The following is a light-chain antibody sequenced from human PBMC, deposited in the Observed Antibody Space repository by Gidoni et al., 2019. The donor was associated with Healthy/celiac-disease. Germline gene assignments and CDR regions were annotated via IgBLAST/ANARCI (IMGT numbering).Light chain of an antibody. V-gene: IGLV2-8*01. CDR2: EVS. Sequence: QSALPQPPSASASPGQAVTISCTGTSSDVGGYNYVSWYQQHPGKAPKLMIYEVSQRPSGAPDRFAGSKSGNTASLTGAGLEAEDEADYYCRSDAGSNNVVFGGGTKLTVL. CDR3: RSDAGSNNVV. J-gene: IGLJ2*01. CDR1: SSDVGGYNY.